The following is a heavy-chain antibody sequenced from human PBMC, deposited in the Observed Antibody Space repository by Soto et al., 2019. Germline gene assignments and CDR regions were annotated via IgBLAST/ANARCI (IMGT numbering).Heavy chain of an antibody. CDR3: AGWLLPTTPYAFDI. Sequence: GESLKISCKGSGYSFTSYWIGWVRQMPGKGLEWMGIIYPGHSDTRYSPSFQGQVTISADKSISTAYLQWSSLKASDTAMSYCAGWLLPTTPYAFDIWGQGTMVTVSS. CDR2: IYPGHSDT. CDR1: GYSFTSYW. D-gene: IGHD3-22*01. V-gene: IGHV5-51*01. J-gene: IGHJ3*02.